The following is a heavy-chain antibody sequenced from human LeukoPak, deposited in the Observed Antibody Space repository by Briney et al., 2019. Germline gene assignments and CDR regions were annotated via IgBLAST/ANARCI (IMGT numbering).Heavy chain of an antibody. CDR3: ARVRSRAAAGIFDY. CDR2: INHSGST. V-gene: IGHV4-34*01. CDR1: GGSFSGYY. Sequence: SETLSLTCAVYGGSFSGYYWSWIRQPPGKGLEWIGEINHSGSTNYNPSLKSRVTISVDTSKNQFSLKLSSVTAADTAVYYCARVRSRAAAGIFDYWGQGTLVTVSS. D-gene: IGHD6-13*01. J-gene: IGHJ4*02.